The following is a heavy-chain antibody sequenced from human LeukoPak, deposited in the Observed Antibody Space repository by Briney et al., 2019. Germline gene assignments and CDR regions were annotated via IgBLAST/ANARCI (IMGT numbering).Heavy chain of an antibody. J-gene: IGHJ5*02. CDR1: GGSIRSSSYY. D-gene: IGHD6-19*01. Sequence: SETLSLTCTVSGGSIRSSSYYWGWIRRPPGKGPEWIGSIYYSGSTSYNPSLKSRFTISVDTSKNQFPLNLSSVTAADTAVYYCARDHSNGWNWFDPWGQGTLVTVSS. V-gene: IGHV4-39*06. CDR2: IYYSGST. CDR3: ARDHSNGWNWFDP.